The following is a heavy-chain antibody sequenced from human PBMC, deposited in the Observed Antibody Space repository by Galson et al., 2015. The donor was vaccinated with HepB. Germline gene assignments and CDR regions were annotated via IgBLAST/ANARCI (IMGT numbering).Heavy chain of an antibody. CDR2: ISYDGSDK. D-gene: IGHD2-15*01. V-gene: IGHV3-30*18. J-gene: IGHJ4*02. CDR3: AKGSGMVGDRYLDY. CDR1: GFNFRGYA. Sequence: SLRLSCAASGFNFRGYAMHWVRQAPGKGLEWVAAISYDGSDKNYTNSVKGRFSISRDNSKNTLYVDMDSLRVEDTAVYSCAKGSGMVGDRYLDYWGPGTLVTVSS.